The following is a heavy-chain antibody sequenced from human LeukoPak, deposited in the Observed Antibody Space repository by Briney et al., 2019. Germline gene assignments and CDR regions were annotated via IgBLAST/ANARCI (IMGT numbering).Heavy chain of an antibody. V-gene: IGHV3-48*02. CDR1: GFTFSSYS. J-gene: IGHJ4*02. Sequence: GGSLRLSCVDSGFTFSSYSMNWVRQAPGKGPEWISYISSSSGTTYYADSVTGRFTISRDNAKNSLYLQMNSLRDEDTAVYYCARSIRVATMIFDYSGQGSQFSVSS. CDR2: ISSSSGTT. D-gene: IGHD5-12*01. CDR3: ARSIRVATMIFDY.